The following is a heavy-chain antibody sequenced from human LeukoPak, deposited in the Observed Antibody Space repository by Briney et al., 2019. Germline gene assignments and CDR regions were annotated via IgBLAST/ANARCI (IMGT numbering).Heavy chain of an antibody. CDR3: ARDRLGPSFSVSHFDL. J-gene: IGHJ4*02. CDR1: GFTFVDYG. Sequence: GGSLRLSCATSGFTFVDYGLSWVRRAPGKGLEWLCAINYNGAITDYADSVKGRFTISRDNAKNFLYLRMDSLRAEDTALYYCARDRLGPSFSVSHFDLWGQGTLVTVSS. V-gene: IGHV3-20*04. CDR2: INYNGAIT. D-gene: IGHD3-3*02.